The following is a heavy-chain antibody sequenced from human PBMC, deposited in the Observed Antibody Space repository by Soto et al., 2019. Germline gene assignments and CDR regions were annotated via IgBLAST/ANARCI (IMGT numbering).Heavy chain of an antibody. CDR2: ISAYNNNT. J-gene: IGHJ3*02. D-gene: IGHD1-26*01. V-gene: IGHV1-18*01. CDR3: AMYSGLYPCTFDM. CDR1: GYTFTTYG. Sequence: QVQLVQSGAEVKKPGASVKVSCKASGYTFTTYGINWVRRAPGQGLEWLGWISAYNNNTNYAQKLQGRVTMTKDTSTSTAYMELRGLTSDDTAVYYCAMYSGLYPCTFDMWGEGTMVTVSS.